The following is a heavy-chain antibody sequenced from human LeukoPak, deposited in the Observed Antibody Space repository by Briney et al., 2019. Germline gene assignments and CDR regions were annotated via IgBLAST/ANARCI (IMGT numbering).Heavy chain of an antibody. Sequence: GGSLRLSCAASGFPFSSYAMSWVRQAPGKGLEWVSGISTNGGSTSYADSVKGRFTISRDNSKNTLYLQMNSLRAEDTAVYYCAKGKSIAVAASKLDYWGQGILVTVSS. CDR3: AKGKSIAVAASKLDY. D-gene: IGHD6-19*01. J-gene: IGHJ4*02. CDR2: ISTNGGST. V-gene: IGHV3-23*01. CDR1: GFPFSSYA.